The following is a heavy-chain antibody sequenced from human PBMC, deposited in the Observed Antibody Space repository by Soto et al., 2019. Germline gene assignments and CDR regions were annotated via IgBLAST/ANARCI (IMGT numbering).Heavy chain of an antibody. CDR2: IYHSGST. CDR3: ARVNFWSGYYLDY. Sequence: SETLSLTCAVSGGSISSINWWSWVRQPPGKGLEWIGEIYHSGSTNYNPSLKSRVTISVDKSKNQFSLKLSSVTAADTAVYYCARVNFWSGYYLDYWGQGTLVTVSS. V-gene: IGHV4-4*02. CDR1: GGSISSINW. J-gene: IGHJ4*02. D-gene: IGHD3-3*01.